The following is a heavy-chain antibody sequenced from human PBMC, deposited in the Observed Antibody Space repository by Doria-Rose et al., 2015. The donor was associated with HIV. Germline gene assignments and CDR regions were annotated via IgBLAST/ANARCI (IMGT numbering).Heavy chain of an antibody. D-gene: IGHD3-3*01. CDR1: GFSFESYA. CDR3: AKAPIIGPKYYFYMDV. CDR2: ISWDSGAK. Sequence: VQLVQSGGGLVQPGRSLRLSCVGSGFSFESYAMHWVRLAPGQGLEWVAGISWDSGAKGNADSVEGRFTISRDNAKKSVYLEMRSLRPEGTAFYYCAKAPIIGPKYYFYMDVWGKGTSVTVSS. V-gene: IGHV3-9*01. J-gene: IGHJ6*03.